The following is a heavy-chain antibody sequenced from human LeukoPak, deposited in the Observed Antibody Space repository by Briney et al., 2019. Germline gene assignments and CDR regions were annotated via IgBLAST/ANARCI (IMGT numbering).Heavy chain of an antibody. J-gene: IGHJ4*02. D-gene: IGHD6-13*01. CDR2: FYYSGST. V-gene: IGHV4-39*01. CDR1: GGSVSSSGYY. CDR3: ARLNIAADY. Sequence: PSETLSLTCTVSGGSVSSSGYYWGWIRQPPGKGLEWIGTFYYSGSTYYNPSLKSRVTISVDTSKNQFSLKLSSVTAADTAVYYCARLNIAADYWGQGTLVTVSS.